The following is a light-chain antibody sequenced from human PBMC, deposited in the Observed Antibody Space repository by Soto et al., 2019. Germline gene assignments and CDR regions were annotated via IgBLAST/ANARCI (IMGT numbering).Light chain of an antibody. J-gene: IGKJ4*01. Sequence: DIQMTQSPSTLSASVGDRVTITCRASQSISSWLAWYQQKPGKAPNHLIYKASSLESGVQSRFSGSGSGTEFTLTISGMKPDDFATYYCQQYNSYPITFGGGTKVEIK. CDR1: QSISSW. CDR2: KAS. V-gene: IGKV1-5*03. CDR3: QQYNSYPIT.